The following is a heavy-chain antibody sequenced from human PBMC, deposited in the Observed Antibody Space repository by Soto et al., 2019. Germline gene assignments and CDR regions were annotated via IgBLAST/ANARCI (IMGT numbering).Heavy chain of an antibody. CDR2: ISSSSSYI. J-gene: IGHJ4*02. V-gene: IGHV3-21*01. CDR1: GSTFSSYS. CDR3: ARSPSMTTVSLDY. Sequence: EVQLVESGGALVKLGGSLGPSFAAPGSTFSSYSMNWVAQAPGRGLEWVSSISSSSSYIYYADSVKGRFTISRDNAKNSLYLQMNSLRAEDTAVYYCARSPSMTTVSLDYWGQGTLVTVSS. D-gene: IGHD4-17*01.